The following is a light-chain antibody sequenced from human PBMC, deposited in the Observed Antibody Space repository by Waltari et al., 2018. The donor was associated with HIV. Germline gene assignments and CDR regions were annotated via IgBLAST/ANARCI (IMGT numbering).Light chain of an antibody. J-gene: IGLJ1*01. CDR1: ISNIGAGYD. CDR2: GHT. CDR3: QSYDGSLGGYV. V-gene: IGLV1-40*01. Sequence: SVLTQPPSVSAAPGQRVTISCTGTISNIGAGYDVHWYQQLPGTAPKLLIYGHTNRPSGVPDRFSGSKSGTSASLAITGLQAEDEADYYCQSYDGSLGGYVFGTGTAVTVL.